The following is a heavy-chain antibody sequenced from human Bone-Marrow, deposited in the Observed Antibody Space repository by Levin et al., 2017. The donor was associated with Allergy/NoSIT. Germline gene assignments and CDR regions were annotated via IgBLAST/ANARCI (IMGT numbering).Heavy chain of an antibody. CDR3: TRPGRSYYHYNAMDV. Sequence: SGGSLRLSCTASGFTFGDYTMSWVRQAPGKGLEWVGFIRSKDDGETSEYAASVKGRFSFSRDDSKSVVYLQMESLKSEDTAVYYCTRPGRSYYHYNAMDVWGQGTTVTVSS. V-gene: IGHV3-49*04. CDR2: IRSKDDGETS. D-gene: IGHD1-26*01. CDR1: GFTFGDYT. J-gene: IGHJ6*02.